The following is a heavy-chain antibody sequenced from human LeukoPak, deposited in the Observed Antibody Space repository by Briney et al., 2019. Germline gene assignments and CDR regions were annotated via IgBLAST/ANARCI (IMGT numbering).Heavy chain of an antibody. V-gene: IGHV3-30*18. D-gene: IGHD4-17*01. Sequence: GGSLRLSCAASGFTFSSYGMHWVRQAPGKGLEWVAVISYDGSNKYYADSVRGRFTISRDNSKNTLYLQMNSLRAEDTAVYYCAKDRDYLDYFDYWGQGTLVTVSS. CDR2: ISYDGSNK. J-gene: IGHJ4*02. CDR1: GFTFSSYG. CDR3: AKDRDYLDYFDY.